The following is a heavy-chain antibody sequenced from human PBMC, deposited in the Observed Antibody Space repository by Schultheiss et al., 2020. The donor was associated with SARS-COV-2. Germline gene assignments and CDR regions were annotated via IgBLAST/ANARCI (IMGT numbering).Heavy chain of an antibody. Sequence: SETLSLTCTVSGYSISSGYYWGWIRQPPGKGLEWIGEINHSGSTNYNPSLKSRVTISVDTSKNQFSLKLSSVTAADTAVYYCARGVNLRYYFDYWGQGTLVTVSS. D-gene: IGHD4-17*01. CDR3: ARGVNLRYYFDY. V-gene: IGHV4-38-2*02. J-gene: IGHJ4*02. CDR1: GYSISSGYY. CDR2: INHSGST.